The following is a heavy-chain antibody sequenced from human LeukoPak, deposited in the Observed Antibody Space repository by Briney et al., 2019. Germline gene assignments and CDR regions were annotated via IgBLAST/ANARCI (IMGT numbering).Heavy chain of an antibody. CDR2: IYYSGST. V-gene: IGHV4-39*01. CDR1: GGSTSSSSYY. D-gene: IGHD3-22*01. Sequence: PSETLSLTCTVSGGSTSSSSYYWGWIRQPPGKGLEWIGSIYYSGSTYYNPSLKSRVTISVDTSKNQFSLKLSSVTAADTAVYYCARHGDYYDSSGFDYWGQGTLVTVSS. J-gene: IGHJ4*02. CDR3: ARHGDYYDSSGFDY.